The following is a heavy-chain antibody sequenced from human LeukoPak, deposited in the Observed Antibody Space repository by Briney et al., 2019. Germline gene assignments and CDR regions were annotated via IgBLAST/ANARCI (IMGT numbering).Heavy chain of an antibody. V-gene: IGHV3-21*01. CDR3: ARGGVAAAGY. D-gene: IGHD6-13*01. CDR2: ISETSSHT. CDR1: TFIFSGYS. Sequence: PGGSLRLSCAASTFIFSGYSMNWVRQAPGKGLEWVSYISETSSHTYYADSVKGRFTISRDNAKNSLYLQMNSLRAEDTAVYYCARGGVAAAGYWGQGTLVTVSS. J-gene: IGHJ4*02.